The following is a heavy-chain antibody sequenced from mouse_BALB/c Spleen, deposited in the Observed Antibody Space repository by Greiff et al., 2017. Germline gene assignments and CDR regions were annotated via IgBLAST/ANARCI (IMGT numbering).Heavy chain of an antibody. CDR2: VNPYNGGT. J-gene: IGHJ2*01. V-gene: IGHV1-19*01. Sequence: EVQLQQSGPELVKPGASVKMSCKASGYTFTDYYMDWVKQSHGESFEWIGRVNPYNGGTSYNQKFKGKATLTVDKSSSTAYMELNSLTSEDSAVYYCARQGNVYFDYWGQGTTLTVSS. CDR3: ARQGNVYFDY. CDR1: GYTFTDYY. D-gene: IGHD2-1*01.